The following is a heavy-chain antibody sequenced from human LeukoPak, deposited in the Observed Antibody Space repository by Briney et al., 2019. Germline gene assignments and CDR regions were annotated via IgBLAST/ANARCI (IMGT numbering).Heavy chain of an antibody. V-gene: IGHV1-8*01. J-gene: IGHJ6*03. CDR3: ARGPEVVVAADLYYYYYMDV. Sequence: ASVKVSCKASGYTFTSYDINWVRQATGQGLEWMGWMNPNRGNTGYAQKFQGRVTMTRNTSISTAYMELSSLRSEDTAVYYCARGPEVVVAADLYYYYYMDVWGKGTTVTISS. CDR2: MNPNRGNT. D-gene: IGHD2-15*01. CDR1: GYTFTSYD.